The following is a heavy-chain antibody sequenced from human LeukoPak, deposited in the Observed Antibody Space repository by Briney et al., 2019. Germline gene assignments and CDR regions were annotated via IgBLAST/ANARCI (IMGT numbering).Heavy chain of an antibody. D-gene: IGHD3-16*01. CDR1: GLTVSINY. J-gene: IGHJ3*01. Sequence: GGSLRLSCAASGLTVSINYMSWVRQAPGKGLEWVSIIYSGGDTYYADSVKGRFTISRDNSKNTLYPQINSLRAEDTAVYYCARVSGGVSAFDVWGQGTMVTVSS. V-gene: IGHV3-53*01. CDR3: ARVSGGVSAFDV. CDR2: IYSGGDT.